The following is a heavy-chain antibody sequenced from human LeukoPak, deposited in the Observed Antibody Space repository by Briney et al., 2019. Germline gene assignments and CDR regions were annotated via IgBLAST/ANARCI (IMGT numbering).Heavy chain of an antibody. D-gene: IGHD5-18*01. CDR2: IYSGGST. J-gene: IGHJ4*02. CDR1: GFTVSSNY. CDR3: ARDSVDTAMAL. Sequence: SGGSLRLSCAASGFTVSSNYMSWVRQAPGKGLEWVSVIYSGGSTYYADSVKGRFTISRDNSKNTLYLQMNSLRAEDTAVYYCARDSVDTAMALWGQGTLVTVSS. V-gene: IGHV3-53*01.